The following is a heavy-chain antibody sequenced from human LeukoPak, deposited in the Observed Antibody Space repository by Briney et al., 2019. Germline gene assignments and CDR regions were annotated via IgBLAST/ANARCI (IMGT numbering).Heavy chain of an antibody. Sequence: GGSQRLSCAASGFTFSSYGMHWVRQAPGKGLEWVAFIRYDGSNKYYADSVKGRFAISRDNSKNTLYLQMNSLRGEDTAVYYCAKDYSHLWFGELSHWGQGTLVTVSS. CDR2: IRYDGSNK. V-gene: IGHV3-30*02. J-gene: IGHJ4*02. CDR1: GFTFSSYG. CDR3: AKDYSHLWFGELSH. D-gene: IGHD3-10*01.